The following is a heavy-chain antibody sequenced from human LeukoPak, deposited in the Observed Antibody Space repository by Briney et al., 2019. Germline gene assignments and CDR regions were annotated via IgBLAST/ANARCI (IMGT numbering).Heavy chain of an antibody. CDR3: ARRDDLMYYFGY. V-gene: IGHV3-30-3*01. D-gene: IGHD3-16*01. CDR1: GFTFTNYV. Sequence: GRSLRLSFAASGFTFTNYVMDGVRQAPGKGLEWVAVISYDGSNKYYADSVKGRFTISRDNSKNTLYLQMNSLRGEDTAVYYCARRDDLMYYFGYWGPGTLVTVSS. CDR2: ISYDGSNK. J-gene: IGHJ4*02.